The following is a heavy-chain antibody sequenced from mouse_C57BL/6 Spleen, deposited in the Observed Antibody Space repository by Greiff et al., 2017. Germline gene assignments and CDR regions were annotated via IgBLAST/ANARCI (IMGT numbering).Heavy chain of an antibody. V-gene: IGHV1-52*01. J-gene: IGHJ1*03. Sequence: QVQLQQSGAELVRPGSSVKLSCKASGYTFTSYWMHWVKQRPIQGLEWIGNIDPSDSETYYNQKFKDKATLTVDKSSSTAYMQLGSLASEDSAVYCCARGNWSFDVWGTGTTVTVSS. CDR3: ARGNWSFDV. CDR2: IDPSDSET. CDR1: GYTFTSYW.